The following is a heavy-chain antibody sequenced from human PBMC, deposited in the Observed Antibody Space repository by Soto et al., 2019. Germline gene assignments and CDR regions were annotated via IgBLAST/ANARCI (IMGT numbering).Heavy chain of an antibody. CDR1: GYTFTSYG. V-gene: IGHV1-18*01. D-gene: IGHD6-13*01. CDR3: ARVGSSWYNWFDP. CDR2: ISASNGNT. J-gene: IGHJ5*02. Sequence: ASVKVSCKASGYTFTSYGISWVRQAPGKGLEWMGWISASNGNTNYAQKLQGRVTMTTDTSTSTAYMPTRSLRSDDTAVYYCARVGSSWYNWFDPWGQGTLVTVSS.